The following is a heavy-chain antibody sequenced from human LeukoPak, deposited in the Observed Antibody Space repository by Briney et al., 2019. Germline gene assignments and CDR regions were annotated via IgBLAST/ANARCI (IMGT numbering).Heavy chain of an antibody. Sequence: GGSLRLSCGASGFTFSSYAMTWVRQAPGKGLEWVSGISASGVSTHYEDSVKGRFTISRDNSKNTLYLQMNSLRAEDTAVYYCAKSGSGSYYNPDFDYWGQGTLVTVSS. CDR3: AKSGSGSYYNPDFDY. J-gene: IGHJ4*02. CDR1: GFTFSSYA. D-gene: IGHD3-10*01. V-gene: IGHV3-23*01. CDR2: ISASGVST.